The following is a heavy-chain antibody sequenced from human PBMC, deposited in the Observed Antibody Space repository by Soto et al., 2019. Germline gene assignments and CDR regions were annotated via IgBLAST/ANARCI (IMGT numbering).Heavy chain of an antibody. CDR1: GDSVSSSRVT. CDR3: VRLVGNSWLDY. V-gene: IGHV6-1*01. CDR2: TYYRSKWYN. Sequence: SQTLSLTCAVSGDSVSSSRVTWNWIRQSPSRGLEWLGRTYYRSKWYNDYAESVKSRVTINPDTSKNQFSLQLNSVTPEDTAVYYCVRLVGNSWLDYWGQGTQVTVSS. D-gene: IGHD6-13*01. J-gene: IGHJ4*02.